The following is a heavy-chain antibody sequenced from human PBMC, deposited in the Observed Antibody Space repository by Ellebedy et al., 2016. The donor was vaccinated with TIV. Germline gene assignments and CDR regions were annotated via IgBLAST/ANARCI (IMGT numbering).Heavy chain of an antibody. J-gene: IGHJ5*02. V-gene: IGHV3-11*01. CDR1: GFTFSDYA. D-gene: IGHD2-2*01. Sequence: GESLKISCAASGFTFSDYAMSWIRQAPGKGLEWVSYISSSGGTIYYADSVKGRFTISRDNAKNSLYLQMNSLRAGDTAAYYCARDTRFIDQQHNWFDPWGQGTLVTVSS. CDR2: ISSSGGTI. CDR3: ARDTRFIDQQHNWFDP.